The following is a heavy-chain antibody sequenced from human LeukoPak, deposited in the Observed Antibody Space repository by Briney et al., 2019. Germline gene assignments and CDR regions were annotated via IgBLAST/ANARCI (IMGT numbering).Heavy chain of an antibody. CDR3: AGSRYCSGGTCYATFDY. Sequence: KSSGTLSLTCAVSGGSISSSNWWSWVRQPPGKGLEWIGEIYHSGSTNYNPSLKSRVTMSVDTSKNHFSLKLSSVTAADTALYYCAGSRYCSGGTCYATFDYWGQGTLVTVSS. CDR2: IYHSGST. J-gene: IGHJ4*02. CDR1: GGSISSSNW. D-gene: IGHD2-15*01. V-gene: IGHV4-4*02.